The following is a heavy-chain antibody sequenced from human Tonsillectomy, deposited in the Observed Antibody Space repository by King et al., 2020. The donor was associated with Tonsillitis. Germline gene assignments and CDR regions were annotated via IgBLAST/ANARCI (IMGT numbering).Heavy chain of an antibody. D-gene: IGHD1-14*01. CDR2: VSSSSSHI. J-gene: IGHJ6*02. V-gene: IGHV3-21*01. CDR1: RFTLSSYS. CDR3: ARVGIFNMYYHGIGV. Sequence: VQLVESGGGLVKPGGSLRLSCAASRFTLSSYSMNWVRQAPGKGLEWVSSVSSSSSHIYYADSVKGRFTISRDNAKNSLYLQMNRLRVEDTAVYYCARVGIFNMYYHGIGVWGQGTTVTVSS.